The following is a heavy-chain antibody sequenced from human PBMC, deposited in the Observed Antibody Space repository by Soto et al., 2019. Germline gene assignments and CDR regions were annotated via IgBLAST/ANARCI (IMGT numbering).Heavy chain of an antibody. D-gene: IGHD1-26*01. V-gene: IGHV3-73*01. Sequence: GGSLRLSCAASGFTFSGSAMHWVRQASGKGLEWVGRIRSKANSYATAYAASVKGRFTISRDDSKNTAYLQMNSLKTEDTAVYYCTRPYESGRMVPSTNWFDPWGQGTLVTVSS. J-gene: IGHJ5*02. CDR3: TRPYESGRMVPSTNWFDP. CDR1: GFTFSGSA. CDR2: IRSKANSYAT.